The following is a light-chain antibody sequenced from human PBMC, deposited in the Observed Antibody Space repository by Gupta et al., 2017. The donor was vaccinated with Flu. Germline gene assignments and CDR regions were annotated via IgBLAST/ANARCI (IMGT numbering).Light chain of an antibody. CDR1: QSVSKY. V-gene: IGKV3-11*01. CDR3: WQRGTWPPYT. CDR2: DAS. J-gene: IGKJ2*01. Sequence: EMVLTQSPATLSLSPGERATLSCRASQSVSKYLAWYQQKPGQTPRLLIYDASNRATGIPARFSGSGSGTDFTLTISSLEPEDFAVYYCWQRGTWPPYTFGQGTKLEIK.